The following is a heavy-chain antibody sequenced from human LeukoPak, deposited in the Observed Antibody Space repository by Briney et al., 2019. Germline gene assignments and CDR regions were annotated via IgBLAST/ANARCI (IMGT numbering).Heavy chain of an antibody. CDR1: GITFSNYA. J-gene: IGHJ4*02. Sequence: GGSLRLSCVASGITFSNYAVSWVRQAPEKGLDWVSVISGSAHKIRYADSVKGRFTISRDNSENIVYLQMNNLRVEDTAVYYCAGRLTGYSSGYVHWGQGTLVTVSS. D-gene: IGHD5-18*01. V-gene: IGHV3-23*01. CDR3: AGRLTGYSSGYVH. CDR2: ISGSAHKI.